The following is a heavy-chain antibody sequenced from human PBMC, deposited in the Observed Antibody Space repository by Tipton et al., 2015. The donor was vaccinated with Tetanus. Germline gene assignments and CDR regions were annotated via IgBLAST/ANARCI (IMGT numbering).Heavy chain of an antibody. V-gene: IGHV4-59*01. J-gene: IGHJ6*03. CDR1: GASISTYS. CDR2: LYFSGNT. CDR3: ARAGEGGYDATMGFYYYCGDG. Sequence: TLSLTCTVSGASISTYSWTWIRQSPGKGLEWIAYLYFSGNTNYNPSLKTRVTMSPDTSKNQVSLRLNSVTAADTAVYYCARAGEGGYDATMGFYYYCGDGWGKGTTVAVSS. D-gene: IGHD5-12*01.